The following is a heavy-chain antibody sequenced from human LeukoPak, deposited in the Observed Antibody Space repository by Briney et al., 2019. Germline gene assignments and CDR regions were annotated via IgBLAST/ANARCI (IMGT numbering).Heavy chain of an antibody. V-gene: IGHV4-31*03. Sequence: SETLSLTCTVSGGSISSGGYYWSWIRQRPGKGLEWIGYIYYSGSTYYNPSLKSRVTISVDTSKNQFSLKLSSVTAADTAVYYCARGDCSSTSCYDRYWGQGTLVTVSS. CDR1: GGSISSGGYY. D-gene: IGHD2-2*01. CDR3: ARGDCSSTSCYDRY. J-gene: IGHJ4*02. CDR2: IYYSGST.